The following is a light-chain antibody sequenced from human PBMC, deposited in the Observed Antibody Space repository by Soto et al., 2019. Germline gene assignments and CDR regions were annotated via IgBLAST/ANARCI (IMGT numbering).Light chain of an antibody. CDR3: QQYDSSPIT. Sequence: EIVLTQSPGTLSLSPGERATLSCRASQSVSSSYLAWYQQKPGQAPRLLIYGASSRATGIPDRFSGSGSGTDFTLTISRLEPEDFAVFHCQQYDSSPITFGQGTRLEI. J-gene: IGKJ5*01. V-gene: IGKV3-20*01. CDR1: QSVSSSY. CDR2: GAS.